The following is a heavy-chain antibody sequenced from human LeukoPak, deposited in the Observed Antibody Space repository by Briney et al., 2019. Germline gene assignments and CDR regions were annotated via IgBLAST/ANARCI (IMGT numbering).Heavy chain of an antibody. Sequence: PSETLSLTCAVYGGSFSGYYWSWIPQPPGKGLEWIGEINHSGSTNYNPSLKSRVTISVDTSKNQFPLKLSSVTAADTAVYYCARGSKIQTGSGSYYSHYYYYMDVWGKGTTVTVSS. J-gene: IGHJ6*03. D-gene: IGHD3-10*01. V-gene: IGHV4-34*01. CDR3: ARGSKIQTGSGSYYSHYYYYMDV. CDR1: GGSFSGYY. CDR2: INHSGST.